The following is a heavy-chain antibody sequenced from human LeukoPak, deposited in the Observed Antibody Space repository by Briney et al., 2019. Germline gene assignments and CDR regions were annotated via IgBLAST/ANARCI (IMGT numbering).Heavy chain of an antibody. CDR3: AKVSLCPY. V-gene: IGHV3-30*18. CDR2: ISYDGSNK. D-gene: IGHD2-2*01. Sequence: GRSLRLSCAASGFTFSSYGMHWVRQAPGKGLEWVAVISYDGSNKYYADSVKGRFTISRDNSKNTLYLQMNSLRAEDTAVYYCAKVSLCPYWGQGTLVTVSS. J-gene: IGHJ4*02. CDR1: GFTFSSYG.